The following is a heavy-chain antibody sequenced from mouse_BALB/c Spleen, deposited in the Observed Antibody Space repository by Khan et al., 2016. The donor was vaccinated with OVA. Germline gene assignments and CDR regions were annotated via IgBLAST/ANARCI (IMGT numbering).Heavy chain of an antibody. V-gene: IGHV1-76*01. CDR3: ARGAITSHAIDS. CDR2: IYTGTGST. J-gene: IGHJ4*01. CDR1: GYIFTNYW. Sequence: QVQLKQSGAELVRPGASVKLSCKTSGYIFTNYWIHWVKQRSGQGLEWIARIYTGTGSTYSNEKFKGKATLTADKSSSNAYMQLSSLNSEDSAVYFCARGAITSHAIDSWGQGTSVTVSS. D-gene: IGHD1-1*01.